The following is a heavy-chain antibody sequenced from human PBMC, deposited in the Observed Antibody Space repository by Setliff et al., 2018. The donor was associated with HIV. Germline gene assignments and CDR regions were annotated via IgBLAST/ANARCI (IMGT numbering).Heavy chain of an antibody. CDR1: GGTVSSHA. CDR2: ISAYNGNT. V-gene: IGHV1-18*01. CDR3: ATSSRIYYYSYMDV. D-gene: IGHD2-2*01. J-gene: IGHJ6*03. Sequence: ASVKVSCKASGGTVSSHAINWVRQAPGQGLEWMGWISAYNGNTNYAQKLQARVTMTTDTSTSTAYMELRSLRSDDTAVYYCATSSRIYYYSYMDVWGKGTTVTVSS.